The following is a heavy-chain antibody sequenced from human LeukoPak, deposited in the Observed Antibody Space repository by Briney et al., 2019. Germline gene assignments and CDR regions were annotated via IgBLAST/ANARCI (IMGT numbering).Heavy chain of an antibody. D-gene: IGHD5-18*01. CDR2: INPNSGGT. J-gene: IGHJ6*03. CDR3: ARDFGFVDTANYYYYYMDV. V-gene: IGHV1-2*02. CDR1: GYTFTGYY. Sequence: AASVKVSCKASGYTFTGYYMHWVRQAPGQGLEWMGWINPNSGGTNYAQKFQGRVTMTRDTSISTAYMELSRLRSDDTAVYYCARDFGFVDTANYYYYYMDVWGKGTTVTVSS.